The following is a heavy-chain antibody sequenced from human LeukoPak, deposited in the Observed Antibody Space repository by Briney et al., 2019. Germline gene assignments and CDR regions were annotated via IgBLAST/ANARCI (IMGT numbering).Heavy chain of an antibody. CDR1: GYSISSGYY. J-gene: IGHJ4*02. D-gene: IGHD1-20*01. CDR2: IYHSGST. V-gene: IGHV4-38-2*02. Sequence: PSETLSLTCTVSGYSISSGYYWGWMRQPPGKGLEWIGNIYHSGSTYYNPSLKSRVSISVDTSKNQFSLKLNSVTAADTAVYYCARDPGAIKYNWNYFDYWGQGTLVTVSS. CDR3: ARDPGAIKYNWNYFDY.